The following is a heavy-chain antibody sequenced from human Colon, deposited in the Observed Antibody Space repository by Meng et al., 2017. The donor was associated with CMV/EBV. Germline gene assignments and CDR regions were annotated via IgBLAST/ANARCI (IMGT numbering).Heavy chain of an antibody. CDR2: IYYSGST. D-gene: IGHD2-2*01. CDR1: GGSINNYY. Sequence: SETLSLTCSVSGGSINNYYWNWIRQPPGNGLEWIGYIYYSGSTNYNPSLKSRATISIDTSKNQIALKLSSVTAADTAVYYCSSLDCTSTSCLNYWGQGALVTVSS. CDR3: SSLDCTSTSCLNY. J-gene: IGHJ4*02. V-gene: IGHV4-59*01.